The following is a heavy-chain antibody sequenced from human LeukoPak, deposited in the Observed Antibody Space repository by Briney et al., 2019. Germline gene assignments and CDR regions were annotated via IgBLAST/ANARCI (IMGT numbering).Heavy chain of an antibody. J-gene: IGHJ6*02. V-gene: IGHV1-2*02. CDR3: ANLGYCSSTSCYYYYGMDV. CDR1: GYTFTGYY. D-gene: IGHD2-2*01. Sequence: GASVKVSCKASGYTFTGYYMHWVRQAPGQGLEWMGWINPNSGGTNYAQKFQGGVTMTRDTSISTAYMELSRLRSDDTAVYYCANLGYCSSTSCYYYYGMDVWGQGTTVTVSS. CDR2: INPNSGGT.